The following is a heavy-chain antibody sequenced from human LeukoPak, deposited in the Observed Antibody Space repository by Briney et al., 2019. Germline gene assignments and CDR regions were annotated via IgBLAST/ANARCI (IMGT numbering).Heavy chain of an antibody. V-gene: IGHV4-59*01. CDR2: IYYSGST. CDR1: GGSISSYY. J-gene: IGHJ6*03. Sequence: SETLSLTCTVSGGSISSYYWSWIRQPPGKGLEWIGYIYYSGSTNYNPSLKSRVTISVDTSKNQFSLKLSSVTAADTAVYYCATVTTTKSMDVWGKGTTVTVSS. D-gene: IGHD4-17*01. CDR3: ATVTTTKSMDV.